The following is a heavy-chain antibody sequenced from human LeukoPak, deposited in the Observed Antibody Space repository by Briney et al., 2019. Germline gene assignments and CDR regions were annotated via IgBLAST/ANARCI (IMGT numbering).Heavy chain of an antibody. CDR1: GGTFSSYA. D-gene: IGHD7-27*01. CDR3: ASHWGSYYYYYMDV. J-gene: IGHJ6*03. CDR2: IIPIFGTA. Sequence: SVKVSCKASGGTFSSYAISWVRQAPGQGLEWMGGIIPIFGTANYAQKFQGRVTITTDESTSTAYMELSSLRSEDTAVYYCASHWGSYYYYYMDVCGKGTTVTVSS. V-gene: IGHV1-69*05.